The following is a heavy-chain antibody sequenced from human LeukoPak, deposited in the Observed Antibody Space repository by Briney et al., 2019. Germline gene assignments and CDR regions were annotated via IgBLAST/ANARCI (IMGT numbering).Heavy chain of an antibody. Sequence: GGSLRLSCAASAFTFSSYGMHWVRQAPGKGLEWVAVISYDGSNKYYADSVKGRFTISRDNSKNTLYLQMNSLRAEDTAVYYCAKDQGAYCGGDCLAGWFDPWGQGTLVTVSS. D-gene: IGHD2-21*02. V-gene: IGHV3-30*18. J-gene: IGHJ5*02. CDR2: ISYDGSNK. CDR1: AFTFSSYG. CDR3: AKDQGAYCGGDCLAGWFDP.